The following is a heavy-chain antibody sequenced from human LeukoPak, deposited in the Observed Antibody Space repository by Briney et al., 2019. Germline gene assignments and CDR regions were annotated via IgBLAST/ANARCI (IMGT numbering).Heavy chain of an antibody. CDR3: ARAHGITGTTGFWFDP. D-gene: IGHD1-7*01. J-gene: IGHJ5*02. CDR2: INPSGGST. V-gene: IGHV1-46*01. CDR1: GYTFTSYY. Sequence: ASVKVPCKASGYTFTSYYMHWVRQAPGQGLEWMGIINPSGGSTSYAQKFQGRVTMTRDMSTSTVYMELSSLRSEDTAVYYCARAHGITGTTGFWFDPWGQGTLVTVSS.